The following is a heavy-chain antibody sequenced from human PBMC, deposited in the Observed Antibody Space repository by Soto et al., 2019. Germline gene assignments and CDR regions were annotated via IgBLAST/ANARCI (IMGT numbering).Heavy chain of an antibody. J-gene: IGHJ6*02. Sequence: EVQLLESGGGLVQPGGSLRLSCAASGFTFSSYAMSWVRQAPGKGLEWVSAISASGRTTYYADSVKGRFTISRDNSKSTLFLQFNTLRAEDTAVYYCAKVPMMGELSTPYVYSYGMDVWGQGTTVTASS. CDR3: AKVPMMGELSTPYVYSYGMDV. D-gene: IGHD3-16*02. V-gene: IGHV3-23*01. CDR2: ISASGRTT. CDR1: GFTFSSYA.